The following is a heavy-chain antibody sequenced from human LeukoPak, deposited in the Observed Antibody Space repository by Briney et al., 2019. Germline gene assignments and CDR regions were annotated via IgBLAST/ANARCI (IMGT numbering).Heavy chain of an antibody. CDR2: INPNSGGT. V-gene: IGHV1-2*02. CDR1: GYTFTGYY. J-gene: IGHJ4*02. CDR3: ARSAGLKSTYYDYVWGSYRYPFDFDY. D-gene: IGHD3-16*02. Sequence: ASVKVSCKASGYTFTGYYMHWVRQAPGQGLEWMGGINPNSGGTNYAQKFQGRGTMTRDTSISTAYMELRRLRSDETAVYYCARSAGLKSTYYDYVWGSYRYPFDFDYWGQGTLVTVSS.